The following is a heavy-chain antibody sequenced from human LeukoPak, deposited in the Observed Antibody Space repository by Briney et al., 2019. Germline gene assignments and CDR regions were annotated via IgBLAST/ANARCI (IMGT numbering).Heavy chain of an antibody. CDR1: GGSIRSGGYS. V-gene: IGHV4-30-4*07. J-gene: IGHJ6*03. Sequence: SQTLSLTCAVSGGSIRSGGYSWSWIRQPPGKGLEWIGYIYYSGSTNYNPSLKSRVTISVDTSKNQFSLKLSSVTAADTAVYYCTRGSIAYYYMDVWGKGTTVTISS. CDR3: TRGSIAYYYMDV. CDR2: IYYSGST. D-gene: IGHD3-22*01.